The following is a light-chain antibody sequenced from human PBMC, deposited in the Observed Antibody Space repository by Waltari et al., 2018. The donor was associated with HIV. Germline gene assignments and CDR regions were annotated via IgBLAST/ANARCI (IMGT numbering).Light chain of an antibody. CDR3: DSYAGSRL. Sequence: QSALTQPRSVSGSPGQSVTISCTGSSSDVGGYNYVSWYQQHPTKPPKLIIYDVSERAAGVPARFSGAKSGKRASLPIPGLQAEDEADYYCDSYAGSRLFGGGTKLTVL. CDR2: DVS. J-gene: IGLJ2*01. V-gene: IGLV2-11*01. CDR1: SSDVGGYNY.